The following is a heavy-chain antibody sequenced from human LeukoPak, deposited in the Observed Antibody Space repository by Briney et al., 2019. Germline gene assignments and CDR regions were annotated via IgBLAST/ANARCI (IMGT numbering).Heavy chain of an antibody. CDR1: GGTFTSYA. V-gene: IGHV1-69*06. CDR2: IIPIFATA. D-gene: IGHD3-10*01. J-gene: IGHJ4*02. Sequence: ASVKVSCKASGGTFTSYAISWVRQAPGQGLEWMGGIIPIFATANYAQKFQGRVTITADKSTSTAYMELSSLRSEDTAVYYCASRVGSGSYPTNDYWGQGTLVTVSS. CDR3: ASRVGSGSYPTNDY.